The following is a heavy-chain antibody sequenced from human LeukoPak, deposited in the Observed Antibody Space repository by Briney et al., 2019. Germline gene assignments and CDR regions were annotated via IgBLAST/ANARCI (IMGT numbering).Heavy chain of an antibody. J-gene: IGHJ5*02. CDR2: INAGNGNT. Sequence: ASVKVSCTASGYTFTSYATHWVRQAPGQRLEWMGWINAGNGNTKYPQKFQGRVTITRDTSASTAYMELSSLRSEDTAVYYCAIGGNGWFDPWGQGTLVTVSS. CDR3: AIGGNGWFDP. V-gene: IGHV1-3*01. CDR1: GYTFTSYA. D-gene: IGHD3-16*01.